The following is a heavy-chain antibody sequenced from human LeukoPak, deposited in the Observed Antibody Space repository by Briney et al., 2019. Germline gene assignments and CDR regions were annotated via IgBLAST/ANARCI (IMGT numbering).Heavy chain of an antibody. Sequence: DSVKVSCKASGYTFSGSGWYLYWLRQAPGQGLECLGWIHPYNGDTAYAQKFQGRVAMTRDTSISTAYMELSRLRPDDTAVYYCARDGPAQMVEFYFWGQGTLVTVSS. V-gene: IGHV1-2*02. J-gene: IGHJ4*02. D-gene: IGHD3-10*01. CDR3: ARDGPAQMVEFYF. CDR1: GYTFSGSGWY. CDR2: IHPYNGDT.